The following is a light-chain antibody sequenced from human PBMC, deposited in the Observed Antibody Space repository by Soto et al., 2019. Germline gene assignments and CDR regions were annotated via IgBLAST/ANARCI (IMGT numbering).Light chain of an antibody. J-gene: IGKJ5*01. V-gene: IGKV3-11*01. CDR2: DSS. CDR1: QGVSTH. CDR3: QQRSNWPPENT. Sequence: EIVLTQSPATLSLSAGERATLSCRASQGVSTHLAWYQQKPGQAPRLLIYDSSKRATGIPARFSGSGSGTDFTLTISSLEPEDFAVYYCQQRSNWPPENTFGQGTRLEI.